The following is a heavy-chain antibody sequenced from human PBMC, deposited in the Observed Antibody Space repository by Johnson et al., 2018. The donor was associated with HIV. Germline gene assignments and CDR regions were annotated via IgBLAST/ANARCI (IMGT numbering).Heavy chain of an antibody. CDR3: ARVTGPFDI. CDR2: ISYGGGKK. V-gene: IGHV3-30*04. Sequence: QVQLVESGGGLVQPGGSLRLYCAVSEFTVTNYAMHWVRLAPGKGLQWAAVISYGGGKKYYGASVEGRFTISKDISKNTLYLQMNSLRAEDTAVYYCARVTGPFDIWGQGTMVTVSS. J-gene: IGHJ3*02. CDR1: EFTVTNYA. D-gene: IGHD4-11*01.